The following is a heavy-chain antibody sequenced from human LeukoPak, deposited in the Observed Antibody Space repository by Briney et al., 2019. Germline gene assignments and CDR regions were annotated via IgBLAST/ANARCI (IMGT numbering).Heavy chain of an antibody. Sequence: GRSLRLSCAASGFTISYYGMHWVRQAPGKGLEWVALIWSDGSNENYADSVKGRFTISRDTSRNTLYLQMHSLRAEDTAVYYCARDADTSGSYWYFDLWGRGTQVTVSS. CDR1: GFTISYYG. CDR3: ARDADTSGSYWYFDL. D-gene: IGHD3-22*01. V-gene: IGHV3-33*01. J-gene: IGHJ2*01. CDR2: IWSDGSNE.